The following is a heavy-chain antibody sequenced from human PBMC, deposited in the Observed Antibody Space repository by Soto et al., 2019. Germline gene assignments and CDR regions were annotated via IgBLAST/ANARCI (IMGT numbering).Heavy chain of an antibody. D-gene: IGHD2-8*01. Sequence: GGSLXLSWAASGFTFSSYSMSWVRQAPGKGLEWVSAISGSGGSTYYADSVKGRFTISRDNSKNTLYLQMNSLRAEDTAVYYCARMDYYYYYYMDVWGKGTTVTVSS. CDR3: ARMDYYYYYYMDV. V-gene: IGHV3-23*01. CDR1: GFTFSSYS. CDR2: ISGSGGST. J-gene: IGHJ6*03.